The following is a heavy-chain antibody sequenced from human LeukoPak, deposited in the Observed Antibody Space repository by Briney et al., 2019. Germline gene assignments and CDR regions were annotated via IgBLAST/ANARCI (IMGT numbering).Heavy chain of an antibody. D-gene: IGHD4-17*01. CDR2: ISPDNGDT. CDR1: GYILTNYD. Sequence: ASVKVSCKASGYILTNYDISWVRQAPGQGLEWMGWISPDNGDTNYAQKFQGRVTMTTDTSTSTAYMDLGSLRSDDTAVYYCARIHGDLTPHDYWGQGTLVTVSS. CDR3: ARIHGDLTPHDY. V-gene: IGHV1-18*01. J-gene: IGHJ4*02.